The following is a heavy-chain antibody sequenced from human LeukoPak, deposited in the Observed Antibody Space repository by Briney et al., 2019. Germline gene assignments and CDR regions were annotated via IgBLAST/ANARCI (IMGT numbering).Heavy chain of an antibody. Sequence: PSETLSLTCTVSGGSISSYYWSWIRQPPGKGLEWIGYIYHSGSTNYNPSLKSRVTISVDTSKNQFSLKLSSVTAADTAVYYCARAMVSEFDYWGQGTLVTVSS. CDR3: ARAMVSEFDY. D-gene: IGHD3-10*01. J-gene: IGHJ4*02. CDR2: IYHSGST. CDR1: GGSISSYY. V-gene: IGHV4-59*01.